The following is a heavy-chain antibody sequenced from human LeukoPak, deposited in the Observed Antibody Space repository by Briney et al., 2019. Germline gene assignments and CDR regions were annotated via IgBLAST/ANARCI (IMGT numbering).Heavy chain of an antibody. J-gene: IGHJ4*02. Sequence: SETLSLTCTVSGGSISSSSYYWGWIRQPPGKGLEWIGSIYYSGSTYYNPSLKSRVTISVDTFKNQFSLKLSSVTAADTAVYYCASHLLQDSSGYPPYYFDYWGQGTLVTVSS. V-gene: IGHV4-39*01. D-gene: IGHD3-22*01. CDR3: ASHLLQDSSGYPPYYFDY. CDR1: GGSISSSSYY. CDR2: IYYSGST.